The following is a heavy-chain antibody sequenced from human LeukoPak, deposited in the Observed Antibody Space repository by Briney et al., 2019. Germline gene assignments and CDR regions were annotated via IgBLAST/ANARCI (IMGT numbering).Heavy chain of an antibody. D-gene: IGHD4/OR15-4a*01. CDR3: ANEEVPNDY. J-gene: IGHJ4*02. Sequence: GGSLRLSCEVSGFPFSSHAMSWVRRAPGRGLEWVSAISISSDMTYYADSVQGRFIISRDNSKNTVFLQMDSLRVEDTAVYYCANEEVPNDYWGRGTLVTVSS. V-gene: IGHV3-23*01. CDR1: GFPFSSHA. CDR2: ISISSDMT.